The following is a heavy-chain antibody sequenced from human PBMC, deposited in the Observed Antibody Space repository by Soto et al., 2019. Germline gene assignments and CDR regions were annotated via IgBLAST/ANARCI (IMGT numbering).Heavy chain of an antibody. J-gene: IGHJ5*02. V-gene: IGHV4-59*01. D-gene: IGHD1-20*01. CDR3: ARALDSRYNWNDDPWFDP. Sequence: SETLSLTCTVAGGSISSYYWSWIRQPPGKVLEWIGYIYYSGSTNYNPSLKSRVTISVDTSKNQFSLKLSSVTAADTAVYYCARALDSRYNWNDDPWFDPWGQGTLVTVSS. CDR2: IYYSGST. CDR1: GGSISSYY.